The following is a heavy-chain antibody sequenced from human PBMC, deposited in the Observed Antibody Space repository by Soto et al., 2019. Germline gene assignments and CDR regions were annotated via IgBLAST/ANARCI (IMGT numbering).Heavy chain of an antibody. J-gene: IGHJ5*02. V-gene: IGHV4-31*03. CDR1: GGSISSGGYY. CDR2: IYYSGST. D-gene: IGHD3-10*01. CDR3: ARAWFGELVGFNWFDP. Sequence: QVQLQESGPGLVKPSQTLSLTCTVSGGSISSGGYYWSWIRQHPGKGLEWIGYIYYSGSTYYNPSLKSRVTISVDTSKNQFSRELSSVTAADTAVYYCARAWFGELVGFNWFDPWGQGTLVTVSS.